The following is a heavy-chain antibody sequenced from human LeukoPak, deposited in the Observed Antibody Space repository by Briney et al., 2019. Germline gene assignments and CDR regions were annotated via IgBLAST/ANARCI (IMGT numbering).Heavy chain of an antibody. D-gene: IGHD3-22*01. V-gene: IGHV3-48*03. CDR1: GFTFNRYE. J-gene: IGHJ6*04. Sequence: GGSLRLSCEASGFTFNRYEFIWVRQAPGKGLEWVSYIHTSASTTYYADSVRGRFSISRDNATSSLYLQMNSLRAEDTAVYYCAKWFPGNMDVWGKGTTVTVSS. CDR2: IHTSASTT. CDR3: AKWFPGNMDV.